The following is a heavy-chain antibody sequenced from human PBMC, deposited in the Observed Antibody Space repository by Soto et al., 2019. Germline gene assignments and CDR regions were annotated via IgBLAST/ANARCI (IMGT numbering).Heavy chain of an antibody. CDR2: IWYDGSNK. D-gene: IGHD3-16*01. CDR3: ARGGGGPYYFDY. V-gene: IGHV3-33*01. J-gene: IGHJ4*02. Sequence: QVQLVESGGGVVQPGRSLRLSCAASGFTFSSYGMHWVRQAPGKGLEWVAGIWYDGSNKYYADYVKGRFTISRDNSKNTLYRQMNRLRAEDTAVYYCARGGGGPYYFDYWGQGTLVTVSS. CDR1: GFTFSSYG.